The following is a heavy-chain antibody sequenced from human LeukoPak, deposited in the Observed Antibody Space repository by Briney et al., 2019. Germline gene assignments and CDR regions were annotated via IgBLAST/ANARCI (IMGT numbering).Heavy chain of an antibody. CDR1: GYTFTSYY. J-gene: IGHJ4*02. D-gene: IGHD3-22*01. V-gene: IGHV1-46*01. CDR3: ARDRRRIVVVSPFDY. CDR2: INPSGGST. Sequence: ASVKVSCKASGYTFTSYYMHWVRQAPGQGLEWMGIINPSGGSTSYAQKFQGRVTMTRDTSTSTVYMELSSLRSEDTAVYYCARDRRRIVVVSPFDYWGQGTLVTVSS.